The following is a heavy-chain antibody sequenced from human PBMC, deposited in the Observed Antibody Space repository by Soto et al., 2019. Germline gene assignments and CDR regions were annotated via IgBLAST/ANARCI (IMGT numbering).Heavy chain of an antibody. J-gene: IGHJ4*02. D-gene: IGHD1-26*01. Sequence: ESGGGVVQPGRSLRLSCAASGFTCSSYGMHWVRQAPGKGLEWVAVIWYDGSNKYYADSVKGRFTISRDNSKNTLYLQMNSLRAEDTAVYYCAREREGGSSDFDYWGQGTLVTVSS. CDR3: AREREGGSSDFDY. V-gene: IGHV3-33*01. CDR2: IWYDGSNK. CDR1: GFTCSSYG.